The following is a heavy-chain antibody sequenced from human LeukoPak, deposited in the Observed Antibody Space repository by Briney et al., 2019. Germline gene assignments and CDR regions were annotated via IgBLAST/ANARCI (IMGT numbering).Heavy chain of an antibody. D-gene: IGHD6-13*01. CDR2: IYHSGST. CDR3: AREIAGYSRD. Sequence: SETLSLTCAVSGGSISRSNWWSWVRQPPGKGLEWIGEIYHSGSTNYNPSLKSRVTISVGKSKNQFSLKLSSVTAADTAVYYCAREIAGYSRDWGQGTMVTVSS. V-gene: IGHV4-4*02. J-gene: IGHJ3*01. CDR1: GGSISRSNW.